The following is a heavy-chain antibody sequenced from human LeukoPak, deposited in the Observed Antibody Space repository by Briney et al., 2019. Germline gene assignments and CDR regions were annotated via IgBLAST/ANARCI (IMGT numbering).Heavy chain of an antibody. J-gene: IGHJ4*02. CDR3: ARTCSSSSCYMVH. Sequence: RASVKVSCKASGYTFANFGITWVRQAPGQGLEWMGWISVYNGNTNHAQNLQGRVTLTTDTSTSTAYMELRSLRSDDTALYYCARTCSSSSCYMVHWGQGTLVTVSS. V-gene: IGHV1-18*01. CDR2: ISVYNGNT. D-gene: IGHD2-2*02. CDR1: GYTFANFG.